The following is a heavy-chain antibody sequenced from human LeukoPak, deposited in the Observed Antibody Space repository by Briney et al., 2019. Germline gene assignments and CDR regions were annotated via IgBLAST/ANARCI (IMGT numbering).Heavy chain of an antibody. CDR2: ISGSGSST. CDR1: GFTFSSYA. D-gene: IGHD3-16*01. V-gene: IGHV3-23*01. Sequence: GGSLRLSCAASGFTFSSYAMTWVRQAPGKGLEWVSGISGSGSSTYYADSVEGRFTIFRDNSKNTQYLQMNSLRAEDTAVYFCAKGGGVMTASSFDFWGQGTLVTVSS. J-gene: IGHJ4*02. CDR3: AKGGGVMTASSFDF.